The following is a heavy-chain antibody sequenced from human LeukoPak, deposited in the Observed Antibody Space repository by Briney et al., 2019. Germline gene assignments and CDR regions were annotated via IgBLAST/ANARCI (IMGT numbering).Heavy chain of an antibody. V-gene: IGHV4-39*07. CDR1: GGSISSTNYY. Sequence: SETLSLTCTVSGGSISSTNYYWVWIRQPPGKGLEWIGSLYYSGSTYYNPSLKSRVTISVDMPNNQFSLKLTSLTAADTAVYYCARDGTSTDDYWGQGTLVTVSS. J-gene: IGHJ4*02. D-gene: IGHD2-2*01. CDR2: LYYSGST. CDR3: ARDGTSTDDY.